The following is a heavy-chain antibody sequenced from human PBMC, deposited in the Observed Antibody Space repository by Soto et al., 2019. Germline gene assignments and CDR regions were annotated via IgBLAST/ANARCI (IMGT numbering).Heavy chain of an antibody. J-gene: IGHJ4*02. CDR1: GFTFSSYA. V-gene: IGHV3-23*01. CDR2: ISSSGGST. Sequence: GGSLRLSCAASGFTFSSYAMSWVRQAPGKGLEWVSAISSSGGSTYYADSVKGRFTISRDNSKNTLYLQMNSLRAEDTAVYYCAKFSYNSSGYLFAYWGQGTLVTVSS. CDR3: AKFSYNSSGYLFAY. D-gene: IGHD3-22*01.